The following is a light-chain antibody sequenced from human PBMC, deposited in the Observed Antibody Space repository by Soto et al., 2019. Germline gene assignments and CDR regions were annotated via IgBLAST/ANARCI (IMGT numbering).Light chain of an antibody. CDR2: GNS. Sequence: QSVLTQPPSVSGAPGQRVTISCTGSSSNIGAGYDVNWYQQLPGAAPKFLIYGNSNRPSGVPDRFSGSKSGTSASLAITGLQAEDEADYSCQSYDSRLSGYVFGTGTKVTVL. CDR3: QSYDSRLSGYV. V-gene: IGLV1-40*01. J-gene: IGLJ1*01. CDR1: SSNIGAGYD.